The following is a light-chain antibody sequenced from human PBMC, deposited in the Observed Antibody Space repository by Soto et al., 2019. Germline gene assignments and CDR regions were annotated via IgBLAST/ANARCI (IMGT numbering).Light chain of an antibody. J-gene: IGLJ2*01. CDR3: SSYTTSSTPVV. CDR1: SSDVGSYNY. Sequence: QSALTQPASVSGSPGQSMTISCTGTSSDVGSYNYVSWYQQYPGKAPKLMIYDVSNRPSGVSYRFSGSKSGNTASLTISGLQAEDEADYYCSSYTTSSTPVVFGGGTKLTVL. CDR2: DVS. V-gene: IGLV2-14*01.